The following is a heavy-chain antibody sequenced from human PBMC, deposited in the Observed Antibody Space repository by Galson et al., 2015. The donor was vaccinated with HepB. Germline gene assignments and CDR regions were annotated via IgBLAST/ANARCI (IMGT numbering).Heavy chain of an antibody. CDR1: GFTFSDHY. Sequence: SLRLSCAASGFTFSDHYMDWVRQAPGKGLEWVGRTRNKDNSYTTEYAASVKGRFTISRDDSENSLYLQMNSLKTEDTAVYYCARGPYCSGGSCNSRMVTDCWGQGVLVTVSS. CDR3: ARGPYCSGGSCNSRMVTDC. V-gene: IGHV3-72*01. J-gene: IGHJ4*02. D-gene: IGHD2-15*01. CDR2: TRNKDNSYTT.